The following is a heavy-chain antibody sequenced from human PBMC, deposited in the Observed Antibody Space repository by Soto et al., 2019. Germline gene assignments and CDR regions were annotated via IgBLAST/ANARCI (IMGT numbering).Heavy chain of an antibody. CDR1: GFTFSSYW. CDR3: ARVGSGYDYYYYYYMDV. Sequence: VQLVESGGGLVQPGGSLRLSCAASGFTFSSYWMSWVRQAPGKGLEWVANIKQDGSEKYYVDSVKGRFTISRDNAKNSLYLQMNSLRAEDTAVYYCARVGSGYDYYYYYYMDVWGKGTTVTVSS. V-gene: IGHV3-7*01. CDR2: IKQDGSEK. J-gene: IGHJ6*03. D-gene: IGHD5-12*01.